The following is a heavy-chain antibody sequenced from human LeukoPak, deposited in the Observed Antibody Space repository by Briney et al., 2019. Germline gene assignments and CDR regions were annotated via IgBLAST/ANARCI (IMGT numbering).Heavy chain of an antibody. Sequence: ASVKVSCKASGGTFNNDAISWVRQAPGQGLEWMGGIIPIFGTANYAQKFQGRVTITADESTSTAYMELSGLRSGDTAVYYCARGVMVRGKYYYYAMDVWGQGTTVTVSS. CDR1: GGTFNNDA. V-gene: IGHV1-69*13. J-gene: IGHJ6*02. CDR2: IIPIFGTA. CDR3: ARGVMVRGKYYYYAMDV. D-gene: IGHD3-10*01.